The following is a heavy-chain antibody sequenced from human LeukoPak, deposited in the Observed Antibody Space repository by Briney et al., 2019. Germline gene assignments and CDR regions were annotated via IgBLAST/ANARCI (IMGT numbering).Heavy chain of an antibody. J-gene: IGHJ6*02. CDR2: IYHSGST. D-gene: IGHD5-18*01. V-gene: IGHV4-30-2*01. CDR3: ASKDLDTHHYYYYYYGMDV. Sequence: SETLSLTCAVSGGSISSGGYSWSWIRQPPGKGLEWIGYIYHSGSTYYNPSLKSRVTISVDTSKNQFSLKLSSVTAADTAVYYCASKDLDTHHYYYYYYGMDVWGQGTTVTVSS. CDR1: GGSISSGGYS.